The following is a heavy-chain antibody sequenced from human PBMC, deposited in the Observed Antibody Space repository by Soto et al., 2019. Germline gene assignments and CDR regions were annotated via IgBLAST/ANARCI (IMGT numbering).Heavy chain of an antibody. D-gene: IGHD3-10*01. J-gene: IGHJ4*02. Sequence: EVQLLESGGGLVQPGGSLRLSCAASGFTFSSYAMSWVRQAPGKGLEWVSAISGSGGSTYYADSVKGRFTISRDNSKNTLYLQMNSLRAEDTAVYYCAKDSRRWDYGGPYYFDYWGKGTLVTVSS. CDR3: AKDSRRWDYGGPYYFDY. CDR2: ISGSGGST. V-gene: IGHV3-23*01. CDR1: GFTFSSYA.